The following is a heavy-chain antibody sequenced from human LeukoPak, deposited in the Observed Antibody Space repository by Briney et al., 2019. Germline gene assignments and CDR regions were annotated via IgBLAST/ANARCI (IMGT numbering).Heavy chain of an antibody. CDR3: AKVYGRNDAFDI. J-gene: IGHJ3*02. D-gene: IGHD1-14*01. CDR2: IRYDGSNK. Sequence: GGSLRLSCAASGFTFSSYGMHWVRQAPGKGLEWVAFIRYDGSNKYYADSVKGRFTISRDNSKNTLYLQMNSLRAEDTAVYYCAKVYGRNDAFDIWGQGTMVTVSS. CDR1: GFTFSSYG. V-gene: IGHV3-30*02.